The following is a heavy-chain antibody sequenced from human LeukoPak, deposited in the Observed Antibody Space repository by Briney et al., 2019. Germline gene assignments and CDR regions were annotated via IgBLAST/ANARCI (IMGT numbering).Heavy chain of an antibody. CDR2: ISSEESST. CDR1: GFTFRSYG. V-gene: IGHV3-74*01. CDR3: ARGPPYYDSSGYYYGGTAFDI. D-gene: IGHD3-22*01. Sequence: GGPLRFSCVASGFTFRSYGLTGARQAPGKGLVGFSHISSEESSTSSADSVKGRFTISRDNAKNTLYLHMNSLRAEDTAVYYCARGPPYYDSSGYYYGGTAFDIWGQGTMVTVSS. J-gene: IGHJ3*02.